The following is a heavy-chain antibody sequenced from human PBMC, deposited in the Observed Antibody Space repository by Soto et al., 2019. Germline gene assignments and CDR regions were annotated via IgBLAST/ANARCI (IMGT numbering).Heavy chain of an antibody. CDR1: GFTFSAYA. Sequence: EVQLLESGGGLVQPGGSLRLSCAASGFTFSAYAMSWVRQAPGKGLVSVSSLIDNGGSTYYADSVRGRFTISRDNSKNTLYLQMNSLRVEDTAVYYCARTTVTKRRDYWGQGTLVTVSS. D-gene: IGHD4-17*01. CDR3: ARTTVTKRRDY. CDR2: LIDNGGST. J-gene: IGHJ4*02. V-gene: IGHV3-23*01.